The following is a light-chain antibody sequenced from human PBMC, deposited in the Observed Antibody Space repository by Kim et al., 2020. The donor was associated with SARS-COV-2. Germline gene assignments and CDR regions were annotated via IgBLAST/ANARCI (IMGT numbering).Light chain of an antibody. Sequence: DIQVTQFPSTVSASVGDRVTITCRASRGLNNWLAWFQQKPGQAPKILIYKAFSLESGVPSRFSGSGSGTEFTLTIHNLQPDDFATYYCQQYNGDLWTFGQGTKVDIK. CDR3: QQYNGDLWT. CDR2: KAF. J-gene: IGKJ1*01. CDR1: RGLNNW. V-gene: IGKV1-5*03.